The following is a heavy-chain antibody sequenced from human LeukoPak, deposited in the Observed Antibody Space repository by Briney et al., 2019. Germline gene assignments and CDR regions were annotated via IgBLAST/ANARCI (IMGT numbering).Heavy chain of an antibody. J-gene: IGHJ5*02. CDR2: INAGNGNT. V-gene: IGHV1-3*01. Sequence: ASVKVSCKASGYTSTSYAMHWVRQAPGQRLEWMGWINAGNGNTKYSQKFQGRVTITRDTSASTAYMVLSSLRSEDTAVYYCARGVITMVRGVIITEDWFDPWGQGTLVTVSS. CDR3: ARGVITMVRGVIITEDWFDP. CDR1: GYTSTSYA. D-gene: IGHD3-10*01.